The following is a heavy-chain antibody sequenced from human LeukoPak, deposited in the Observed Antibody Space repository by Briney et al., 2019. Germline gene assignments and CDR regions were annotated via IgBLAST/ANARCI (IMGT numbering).Heavy chain of an antibody. J-gene: IGHJ4*02. Sequence: GGSLRLSCAASGFTFSSYWMSWVRQAPGKGLEWVANIKQDGSEKYYVDSVKGRFTISRDNAKNSLYLQMNSLRAEDTALYYCARERYCSSTSCYYFDYWGQGTLVTVSS. CDR2: IKQDGSEK. V-gene: IGHV3-7*03. CDR3: ARERYCSSTSCYYFDY. CDR1: GFTFSSYW. D-gene: IGHD2-2*01.